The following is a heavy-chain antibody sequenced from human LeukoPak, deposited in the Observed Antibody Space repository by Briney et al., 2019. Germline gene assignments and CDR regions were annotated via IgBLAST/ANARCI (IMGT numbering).Heavy chain of an antibody. CDR1: GFTFSSYA. V-gene: IGHV3-23*01. J-gene: IGHJ4*02. Sequence: GGSLRLSCAASGFTFSSYAMSWVRQARGKGVGWVSAISGSGGSRYYADSVKGRFTISTDNSKNTLYLQMNSLRAEDTAVYYCAKDSVRFLEWFLFDYWGQGTLVTVSS. CDR2: ISGSGGSR. CDR3: AKDSVRFLEWFLFDY. D-gene: IGHD3-3*01.